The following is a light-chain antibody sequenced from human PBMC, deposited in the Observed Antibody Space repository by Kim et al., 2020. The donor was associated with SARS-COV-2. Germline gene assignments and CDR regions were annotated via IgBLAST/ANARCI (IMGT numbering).Light chain of an antibody. CDR1: QSVEDY. Sequence: LYPEERVTLSCRTSQSVEDYVACYQQRPGPAPRLLIYDASKRAKRSPGRFSGSGSRTDFTLTISSLEPEDVAVYYCQQRRRWPITFGQGTRLESK. J-gene: IGKJ5*01. V-gene: IGKV3-11*01. CDR3: QQRRRWPIT. CDR2: DAS.